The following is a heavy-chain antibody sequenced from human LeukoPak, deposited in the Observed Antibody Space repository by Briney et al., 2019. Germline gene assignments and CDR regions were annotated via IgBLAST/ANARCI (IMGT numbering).Heavy chain of an antibody. CDR3: ARGYCSGGSCYPASSFDY. CDR2: IYYSGTT. Sequence: SETLSLTCSVSGGSISSYYWSWIRQPPGKGLEWIGYIYYSGTTNYNPSLKSRVTISVDTSKNQFSLKLTSVTAADTAVYYCARGYCSGGSCYPASSFDYWGQGTLVTVSS. D-gene: IGHD2-15*01. CDR1: GGSISSYY. V-gene: IGHV4-59*01. J-gene: IGHJ4*02.